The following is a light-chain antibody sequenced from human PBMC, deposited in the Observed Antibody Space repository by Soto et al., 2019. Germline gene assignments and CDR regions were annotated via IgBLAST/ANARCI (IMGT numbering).Light chain of an antibody. CDR1: GSNIGKNY. CDR2: DSD. Sequence: QSVLTQPPSVSAAPGQTVTIACSGSGSNIGKNYVSWYQQLPGTAPKLLIFDSDQRPSGIPDRFSASKSGTSATLAITGLQTGDEADYYCLAWDSGLRAGVFGGGTKVTVL. V-gene: IGLV1-51*01. J-gene: IGLJ2*01. CDR3: LAWDSGLRAGV.